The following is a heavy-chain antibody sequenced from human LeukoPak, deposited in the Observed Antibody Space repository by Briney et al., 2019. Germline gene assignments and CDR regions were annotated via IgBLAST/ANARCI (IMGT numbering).Heavy chain of an antibody. CDR2: MNPNSGNT. Sequence: ASVKVSCKASGYTFTSYDINWVRQATGQGLEWMGWMNPNSGNTGYAQKFQGRVTMTRNTPISTAYMELSSLRSEDTAVYYCARGRTLYDFWSGYWGTGEYYFDYWGQGTLVTVSS. V-gene: IGHV1-8*01. CDR1: GYTFTSYD. CDR3: ARGRTLYDFWSGYWGTGEYYFDY. J-gene: IGHJ4*02. D-gene: IGHD3-3*01.